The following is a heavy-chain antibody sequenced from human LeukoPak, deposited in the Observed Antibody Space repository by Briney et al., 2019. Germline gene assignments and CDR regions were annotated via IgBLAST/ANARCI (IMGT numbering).Heavy chain of an antibody. J-gene: IGHJ6*03. Sequence: PSETLSLTCTVSGGSISSYYWSWIRQPAGKGLGWIGRIYTSGSTNYNPSLKSRVTMSVDTSKNQFSLKLSSVTAADTAVYYCAGAAEDYYGSGSFKYYYYYYYMDVWGKGTTVTVSS. CDR2: IYTSGST. CDR1: GGSISSYY. V-gene: IGHV4-4*07. D-gene: IGHD3-10*01. CDR3: AGAAEDYYGSGSFKYYYYYYYMDV.